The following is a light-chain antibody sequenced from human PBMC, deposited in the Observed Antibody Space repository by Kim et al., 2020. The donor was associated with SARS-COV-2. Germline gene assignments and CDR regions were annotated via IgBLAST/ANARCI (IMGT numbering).Light chain of an antibody. J-gene: IGKJ1*01. CDR3: QQYKSYPWA. CDR1: RDISTW. CDR2: KAS. Sequence: DIQMTQSPSTLSASVGDRVTITCRDRRDISTWVAWYQQKPGKAPKLLIYKASNLQSGVPPRFSGSGSGTEFTLTTSSLQPDDFATYYCQQYKSYPWAIGQGTKVDIK. V-gene: IGKV1-5*03.